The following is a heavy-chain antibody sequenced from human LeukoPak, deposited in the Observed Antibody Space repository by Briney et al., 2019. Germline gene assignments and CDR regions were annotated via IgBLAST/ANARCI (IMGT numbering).Heavy chain of an antibody. J-gene: IGHJ6*04. V-gene: IGHV1-3*01. Sequence: GASVKISCKASGYTFTSYYMHWVRQAPGQRLEWMGWINAGNGNTKYSQKFQGRVTITRDTSASTAYMELSSLRSEDTAVYYCARDRQYYYGSGSYYNYYYGMDVWGKGTTVTVSS. CDR2: INAGNGNT. CDR1: GYTFTSYY. CDR3: ARDRQYYYGSGSYYNYYYGMDV. D-gene: IGHD3-10*01.